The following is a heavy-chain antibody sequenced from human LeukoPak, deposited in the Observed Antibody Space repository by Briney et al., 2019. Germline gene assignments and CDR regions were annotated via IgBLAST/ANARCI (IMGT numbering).Heavy chain of an antibody. D-gene: IGHD3-10*01. Sequence: SETLSLTCTVSGGSISSYYWSWIRQPRGKGREWIGYIYYNGSTNYNPSLKSRVTISVDKSKNQFSLKLSSVTAADTAVYYCARHPPRCGSGSDRIYYYYMDVWGKGTTVTVSS. V-gene: IGHV4-59*08. CDR2: IYYNGST. CDR3: ARHPPRCGSGSDRIYYYYMDV. J-gene: IGHJ6*03. CDR1: GGSISSYY.